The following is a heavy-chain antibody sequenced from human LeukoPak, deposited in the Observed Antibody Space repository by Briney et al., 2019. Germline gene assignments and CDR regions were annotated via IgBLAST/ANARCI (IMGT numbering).Heavy chain of an antibody. Sequence: GGSLRLSCAASEFTFSNFYMHWVRQAPGKGLEWVSYISISSSYTKYADSVKGRFTISRDNAKKSLYLQMNSLRADDSAVYYCARDRAPSGFYLGDFYYWGQGALVTVSS. D-gene: IGHD3-22*01. J-gene: IGHJ4*02. V-gene: IGHV3-11*05. CDR1: EFTFSNFY. CDR3: ARDRAPSGFYLGDFYY. CDR2: ISISSSYT.